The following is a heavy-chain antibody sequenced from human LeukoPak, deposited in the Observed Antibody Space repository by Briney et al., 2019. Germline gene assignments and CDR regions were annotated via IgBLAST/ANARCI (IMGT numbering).Heavy chain of an antibody. CDR1: GGSISSGTYY. V-gene: IGHV4-31*03. D-gene: IGHD3-22*01. CDR2: IYYSGST. J-gene: IGHJ4*02. CDR3: ARGTSGSSGYYEPLLDY. Sequence: SETLSLTCTVSGGSISSGTYYWNWIRQHPGNGLEWIGYIYYSGSTYYNPSLKSRVTISVDTSKNQFSLKLSSVTAADTAMYYCARGTSGSSGYYEPLLDYWGQGTLVTVSS.